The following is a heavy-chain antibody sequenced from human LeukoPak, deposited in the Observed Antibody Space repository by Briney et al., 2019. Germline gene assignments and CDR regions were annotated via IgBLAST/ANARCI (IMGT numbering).Heavy chain of an antibody. V-gene: IGHV3-23*01. D-gene: IGHD3-22*01. CDR3: AKRGYDSGGYYGYFDY. CDR1: GFTFGTYA. CDR2: ISGSGSST. J-gene: IGHJ4*02. Sequence: GGSLRLPCAASGFTFGTYAMAWVRQAPGKGLEWVSVISGSGSSTYYADSVKGRFTISRDNSKNTLYLQMNSLRAEDTAAYYCAKRGYDSGGYYGYFDYWGQGILVTVSS.